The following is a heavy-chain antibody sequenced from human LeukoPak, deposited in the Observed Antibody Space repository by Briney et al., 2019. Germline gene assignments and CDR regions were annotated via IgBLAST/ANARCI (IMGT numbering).Heavy chain of an antibody. V-gene: IGHV1-46*01. J-gene: IGHJ6*03. D-gene: IGHD2-8*01. CDR2: TNPSGGST. CDR3: AREGGRYSTNGVCYRGEAYYYYMDV. CDR1: GYTLTNYY. Sequence: ASVKVSCKATGYTLTNYYMHWGRQAPGQGLEWMRITNPSGGSTSYAQNFQGRLTMTRDMSTSTVYMALSRLRSQATAVYYCAREGGRYSTNGVCYRGEAYYYYMDVWGKGTTVTVSS.